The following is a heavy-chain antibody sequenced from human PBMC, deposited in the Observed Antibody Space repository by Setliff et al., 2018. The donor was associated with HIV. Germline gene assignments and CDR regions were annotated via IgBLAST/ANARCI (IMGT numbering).Heavy chain of an antibody. CDR1: GLIFSSYW. CDR3: ATDRGTY. D-gene: IGHD1-7*01. Sequence: GGSLRLSCAASGLIFSSYWMSWVRQAPGKGLEWVANIKQDGSEKYYVDSVKSRFTISRDNAKNSLYLQMNSLRAEDTAVYYCATDRGTYWGQGTLVTVSS. CDR2: IKQDGSEK. V-gene: IGHV3-7*03. J-gene: IGHJ4*02.